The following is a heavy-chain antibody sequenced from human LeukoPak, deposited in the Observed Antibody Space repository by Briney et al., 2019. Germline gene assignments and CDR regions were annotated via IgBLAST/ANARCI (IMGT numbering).Heavy chain of an antibody. Sequence: ASVKVSCKASGGTFSSYAISWVRQAPGKGLEWMGGFDPEDGETIYAQKFQGRVTMTRDTSTSTVYMELSSLRSEDTAVYYCARGSITMVRGAKDPLDYWGQGTLVTVSS. CDR1: GGTFSSYA. V-gene: IGHV1-69*10. CDR2: FDPEDGET. CDR3: ARGSITMVRGAKDPLDY. J-gene: IGHJ4*02. D-gene: IGHD3-10*01.